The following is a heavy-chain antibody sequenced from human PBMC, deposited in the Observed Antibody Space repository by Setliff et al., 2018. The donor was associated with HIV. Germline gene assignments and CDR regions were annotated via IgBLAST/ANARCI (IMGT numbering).Heavy chain of an antibody. CDR2: INPKTGDT. D-gene: IGHD2-15*01. J-gene: IGHJ6*03. CDR1: GYFFTGYY. CDR3: ARGAADNYYYYMDI. V-gene: IGHV1-2*02. Sequence: GASVMVSCKASGYFFTGYYMHWVRQAPGQGLQWMGWINPKTGDTNYAQKFQGRVTMTRDTSISTLYMELSRLRSEDTAIYYCARGAADNYYYYMDIWGKGTTVTVSS.